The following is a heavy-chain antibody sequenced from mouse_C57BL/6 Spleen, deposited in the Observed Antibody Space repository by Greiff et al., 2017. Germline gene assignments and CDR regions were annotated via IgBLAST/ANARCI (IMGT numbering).Heavy chain of an antibody. J-gene: IGHJ4*01. CDR2: IYPGDGDT. Sequence: QVQLQQSGAELVKPGASVKISCKASGYAFSSYWMNWVQQRPGKGLEWIGQIYPGDGDTNYNGKFKGKATLTADKSSNTSYMQLSSLTSEDSAVYFCSRSLDYPRNSMDYWGQGTSVTVSS. D-gene: IGHD5-5*01. CDR1: GYAFSSYW. V-gene: IGHV1-80*01. CDR3: SRSLDYPRNSMDY.